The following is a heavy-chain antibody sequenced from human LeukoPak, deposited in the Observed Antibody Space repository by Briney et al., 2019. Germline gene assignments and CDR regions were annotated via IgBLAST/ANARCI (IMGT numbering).Heavy chain of an antibody. J-gene: IGHJ6*02. CDR1: GFTFSSYW. CDR3: AREKRVPYYYDSSGFYYYGMDV. V-gene: IGHV3-7*01. CDR2: IKQDGSEK. Sequence: VGSLRLSCAASGFTFSSYWMSWVRQAPGKGLEWVANIKQDGSEKYYVDSVKGRFTISRDNAKNSLYLQMNSLRAEDTAVYYCAREKRVPYYYDSSGFYYYGMDVWGQGTTVTVSS. D-gene: IGHD3-22*01.